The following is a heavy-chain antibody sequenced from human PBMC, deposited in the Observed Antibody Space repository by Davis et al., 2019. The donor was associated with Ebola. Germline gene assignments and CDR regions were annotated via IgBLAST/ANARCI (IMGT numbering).Heavy chain of an antibody. CDR2: INHSGST. D-gene: IGHD2-2*01. J-gene: IGHJ6*02. CDR1: GGSFSGYY. V-gene: IGHV4-34*01. CDR3: ATEDIVVVPANYYGMDV. Sequence: PSETLSLTCAVYGGSFSGYYWSWIRQPPGKGLEWIGEINHSGSTNYNPSLKSRVTISVDTSKNQFSLKLSSVTAADTAVYYCATEDIVVVPANYYGMDVWGQGTTVTVSS.